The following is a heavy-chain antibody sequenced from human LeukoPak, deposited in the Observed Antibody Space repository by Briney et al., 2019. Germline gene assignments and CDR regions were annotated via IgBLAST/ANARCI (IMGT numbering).Heavy chain of an antibody. CDR3: ASILNAFRSSSTSAPHNWFDP. CDR1: GYTFTGYY. V-gene: IGHV1-2*02. J-gene: IGHJ5*02. CDR2: INPNSGGT. D-gene: IGHD2-2*01. Sequence: VASVKVSCKASGYTFTGYYMHWVRQAPGQGLEWMGWINPNSGGTNHAQKFQGRVTMTRDTSISTAYMELSRLRSDDTAVYYCASILNAFRSSSTSAPHNWFDPWGQGTLVTVSS.